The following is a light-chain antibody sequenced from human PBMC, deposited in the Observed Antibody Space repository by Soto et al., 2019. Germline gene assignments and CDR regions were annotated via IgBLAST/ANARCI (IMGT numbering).Light chain of an antibody. CDR2: KVS. CDR3: MQVTRWPYT. Sequence: DIVMTQSPVSLPVTLGQPASISCRSSQTLLYSNGDTYLNWFQQRPGQSPRRLFYKVSNRDSGVXDXXSASGSGTDFTLKISRVEAEDFGIYYCMQVTRWPYTFGQGTKLEI. J-gene: IGKJ2*01. V-gene: IGKV2-30*01. CDR1: QTLLYSNGDTY.